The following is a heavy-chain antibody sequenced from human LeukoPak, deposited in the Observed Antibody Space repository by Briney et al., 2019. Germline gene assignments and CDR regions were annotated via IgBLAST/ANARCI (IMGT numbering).Heavy chain of an antibody. CDR3: ARMGGELLGPWFDY. D-gene: IGHD1-26*01. Sequence: ASVKVSCKASGYTFTSFSITWVRQAPGQGLEWMGWISVYNGNTNYAQKLQGRVTMTTDTSTSTAYMELRSLRFDDTAVYYCARMGGELLGPWFDYWGQGTLVTVSS. CDR1: GYTFTSFS. CDR2: ISVYNGNT. J-gene: IGHJ4*02. V-gene: IGHV1-18*01.